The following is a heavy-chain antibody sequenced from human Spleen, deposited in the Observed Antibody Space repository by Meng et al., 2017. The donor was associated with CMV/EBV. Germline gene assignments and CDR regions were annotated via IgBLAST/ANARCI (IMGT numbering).Heavy chain of an antibody. CDR3: ARVESDYDFWSGYDY. Sequence: GESLKISCAASGFTVSSNYMSWVRQAPGKGLEWVSVIYTGGSTYYADSVKGRFTISRDNSKNTLYLQMNSLRAEDTAVYYCARVESDYDFWSGYDYWGQGTLVTVSS. CDR2: IYTGGST. D-gene: IGHD3-3*01. V-gene: IGHV3-66*02. J-gene: IGHJ4*02. CDR1: GFTVSSNY.